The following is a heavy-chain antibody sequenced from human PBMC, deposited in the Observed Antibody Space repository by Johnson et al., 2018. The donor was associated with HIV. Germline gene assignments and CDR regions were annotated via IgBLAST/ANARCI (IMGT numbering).Heavy chain of an antibody. V-gene: IGHV3-7*01. D-gene: IGHD3-10*01. Sequence: VQLVESGGGLIQPGGSLRLSCAASGFTVSSNYMSWVRQAPGKGLEWVATIKQDGSEKYYVDSVKGRFTISRDNSKNTLYLQMNSLRAEDTAVYYCAKDDFYCSGRYYAVSAFDMWGQGTMVTVSS. CDR2: IKQDGSEK. CDR1: GFTVSSNY. J-gene: IGHJ3*02. CDR3: AKDDFYCSGRYYAVSAFDM.